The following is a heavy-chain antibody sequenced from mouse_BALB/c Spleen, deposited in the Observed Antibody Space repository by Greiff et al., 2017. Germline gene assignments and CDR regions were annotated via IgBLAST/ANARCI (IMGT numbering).Heavy chain of an antibody. CDR2: ISSGGST. V-gene: IGHV5-6-5*01. Sequence: EVKVVESGGGLVKPGGSLKLSCAASGFTFSSYAMSWVRQTPEKRLEWVASISSGGSTYYPDSVKGRFTISRDNARNILYLQMSSLRSEDTAMYYCARVYGSAWFAYWGQGTLVTVSA. CDR1: GFTFSSYA. CDR3: ARVYGSAWFAY. D-gene: IGHD1-1*01. J-gene: IGHJ3*01.